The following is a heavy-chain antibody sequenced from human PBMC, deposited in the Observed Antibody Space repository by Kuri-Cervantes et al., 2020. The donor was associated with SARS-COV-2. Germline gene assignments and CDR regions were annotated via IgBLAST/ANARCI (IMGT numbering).Heavy chain of an antibody. CDR3: ARNSGGWYGAFDF. J-gene: IGHJ4*02. CDR1: GFTFDDYG. V-gene: IGHV3-20*04. CDR2: INWNGGST. D-gene: IGHD6-19*01. Sequence: GESLKISCAASGFTFDDYGMSWVRQAPGKGLEWVSGINWNGGSTGYADSVKGRFTISRDNAKNSLYLQVNGLRAEDTGVYYCARNSGGWYGAFDFWGQGTRVTVSS.